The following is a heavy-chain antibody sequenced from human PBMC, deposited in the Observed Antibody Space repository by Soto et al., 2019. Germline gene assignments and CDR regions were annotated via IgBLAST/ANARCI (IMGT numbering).Heavy chain of an antibody. V-gene: IGHV4-61*01. CDR1: SGSVRSGSYY. Sequence: PSGTLSLTCSVSSGSVRSGSYYWTWIRQPPGKGLEWIGYIYQSGTTNYNASLKSRVTISIDTSKNQFFLKLNSVTAADTAVYYCARDSSGRHDYWGQGTLATASS. CDR3: ARDSSGRHDY. J-gene: IGHJ4*02. D-gene: IGHD3-22*01. CDR2: IYQSGTT.